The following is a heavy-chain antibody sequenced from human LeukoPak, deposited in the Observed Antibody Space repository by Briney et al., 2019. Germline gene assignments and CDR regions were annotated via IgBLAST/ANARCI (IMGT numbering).Heavy chain of an antibody. Sequence: GGSLRLSCAASGFTFSSYYWMHWVRQAPGKGLVWVSRIKRDEITTNYADSVKGRFTISRDNAKNTLYLQMNSLRAEDTAVYYCAKESRLLWFGELPYYFDYWGQGALVTVSS. CDR3: AKESRLLWFGELPYYFDY. V-gene: IGHV3-74*01. D-gene: IGHD3-10*01. J-gene: IGHJ4*02. CDR1: GFTFSSYYW. CDR2: IKRDEITT.